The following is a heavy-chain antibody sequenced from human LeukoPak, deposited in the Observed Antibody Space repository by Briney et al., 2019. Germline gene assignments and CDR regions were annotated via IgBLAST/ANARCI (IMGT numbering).Heavy chain of an antibody. D-gene: IGHD6-13*01. Sequence: GGSLRLSCAASGFTVSSNYMSWVRQAPGKGLEWVSVIYSGGSTYYADSVKGRFTISRDNSKNTLYLQMNSLRAEDTAVYYCARYSSSWNYNWFDPWGQGTLVTVSS. CDR1: GFTVSSNY. CDR2: IYSGGST. J-gene: IGHJ5*02. CDR3: ARYSSSWNYNWFDP. V-gene: IGHV3-53*01.